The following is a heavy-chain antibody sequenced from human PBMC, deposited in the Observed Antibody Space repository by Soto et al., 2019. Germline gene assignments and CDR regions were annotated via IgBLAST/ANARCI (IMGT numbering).Heavy chain of an antibody. CDR3: ARANRVVVHFDY. Sequence: SETLSLTCAVYGGSFSGYYWTWIRQPPGTGLEWIGEINHSGSTNYNPSLKSRVTISVDTSKNQFSLKLSSVTAADTAVYYCARANRVVVHFDYWGQGTLVTVS. D-gene: IGHD2-15*01. CDR2: INHSGST. J-gene: IGHJ4*02. V-gene: IGHV4-34*01. CDR1: GGSFSGYY.